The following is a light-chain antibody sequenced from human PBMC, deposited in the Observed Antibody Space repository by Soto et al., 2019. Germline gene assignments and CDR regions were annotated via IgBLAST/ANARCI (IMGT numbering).Light chain of an antibody. CDR1: SSSIGAGHD. V-gene: IGLV1-40*01. J-gene: IGLJ2*01. CDR3: QSQDSSRSKV. CDR2: ANN. Sequence: QSVLTQPPSVSGAPGQRVTISCTGSSSSIGAGHDVHWYQQFPGTAPKLLIYANNNRPSGVPDRFSGSKSGTSASLAITGLQADDAADYYCQSQDSSRSKVFGGGTKLTVL.